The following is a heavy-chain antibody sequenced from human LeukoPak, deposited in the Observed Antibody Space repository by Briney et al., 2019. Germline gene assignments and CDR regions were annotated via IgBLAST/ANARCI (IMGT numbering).Heavy chain of an antibody. V-gene: IGHV3-7*01. J-gene: IGHJ4*02. CDR2: IKKDGSEK. Sequence: GGSLRLSCAASGFSFSSYEFNWVRQAPGKGLEWVANIKKDGSEKYYVDSVKGRFTISRDNAKTSLYLQMNSLRAEDTAVYYCARDLSGVTGYTYGRGIDYWGQGTLVTVSS. CDR3: ARDLSGVTGYTYGRGIDY. D-gene: IGHD5-18*01. CDR1: GFSFSSYE.